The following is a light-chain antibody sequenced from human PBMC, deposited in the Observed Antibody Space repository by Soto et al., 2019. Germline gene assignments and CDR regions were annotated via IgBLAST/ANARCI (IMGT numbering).Light chain of an antibody. CDR3: QQYNNWPPMYA. CDR1: QSVSIN. V-gene: IGKV3-15*01. J-gene: IGKJ2*01. CDR2: GAS. Sequence: EIVMTQSPATLSVSPGERATLSCWASQSVSINLAWYQQKPGQAPRLLIYGASTRATGIPARFSGSGSGTEFTHTIISLQSEDFAVYYCQQYNNWPPMYAFGQGTKLEIK.